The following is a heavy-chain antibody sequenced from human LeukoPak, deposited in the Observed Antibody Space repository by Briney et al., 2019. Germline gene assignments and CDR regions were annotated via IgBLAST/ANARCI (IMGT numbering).Heavy chain of an antibody. J-gene: IGHJ6*02. Sequence: SETLSLTCTVSGGSISSYYWGWIRQPPGKGLEWIGSIYYSGSTYYNPSLKSRVTISVDTSKNQFSLKLSSVTAADTAVYYCARQAGGDSSGWYPGFHYYYGMDVWGQGTTVTVSS. CDR3: ARQAGGDSSGWYPGFHYYYGMDV. CDR2: IYYSGST. D-gene: IGHD6-19*01. V-gene: IGHV4-39*01. CDR1: GGSISSYY.